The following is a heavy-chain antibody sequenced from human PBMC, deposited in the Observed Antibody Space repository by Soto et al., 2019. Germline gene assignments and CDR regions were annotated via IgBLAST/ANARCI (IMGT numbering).Heavy chain of an antibody. CDR1: GFTVSSNY. V-gene: IGHV3-53*01. D-gene: IGHD6-6*01. CDR2: IYSGGST. J-gene: IGHJ4*02. Sequence: LRLSCAASGFTVSSNYMSWVRQAPGKGLEWVSVIYSGGSTYYADSVKGRSTISRDNSKNTLYLQMNSLRAEDTAVYYCARDLGSSWDYWGQGTLVTVSS. CDR3: ARDLGSSWDY.